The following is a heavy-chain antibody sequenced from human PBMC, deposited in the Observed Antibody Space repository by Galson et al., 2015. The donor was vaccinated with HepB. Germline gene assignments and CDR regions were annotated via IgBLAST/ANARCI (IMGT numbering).Heavy chain of an antibody. CDR2: IIPILGIA. J-gene: IGHJ4*02. D-gene: IGHD3-10*01. CDR3: ASSNSHYGSGSYLFDY. CDR1: GGTFSSYT. Sequence: SVKVSCKASGGTFSSYTISWVRQAPGQGLEWMGRIIPILGIANYAQKFQGRVTITADKSTSTAYMELSSLRSEDTAAYYCASSNSHYGSGSYLFDYWGQGTLVTVSS. V-gene: IGHV1-69*02.